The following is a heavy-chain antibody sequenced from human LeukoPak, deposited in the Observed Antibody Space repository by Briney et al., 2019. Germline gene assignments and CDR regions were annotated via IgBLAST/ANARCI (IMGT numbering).Heavy chain of an antibody. D-gene: IGHD2-8*02. V-gene: IGHV3-11*04. CDR1: GFTFSEYY. J-gene: IGHJ6*03. Sequence: GGSLRLSCAASGFTFSEYYITWIRQAPGKGLEWISYITSSSSTIYYADSVKGRFTISRDNAKNSLDLQMNSLRADDTAVYYCARVYWRYFYMDVWGKGTTVTVSS. CDR3: ARVYWRYFYMDV. CDR2: ITSSSSTI.